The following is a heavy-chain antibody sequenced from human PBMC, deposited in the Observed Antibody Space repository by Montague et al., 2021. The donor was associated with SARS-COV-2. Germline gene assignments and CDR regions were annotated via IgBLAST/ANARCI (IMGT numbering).Heavy chain of an antibody. D-gene: IGHD3-10*01. CDR2: ISYYGSNK. V-gene: IGHV3-30*04. CDR1: GFTFSSYA. CDR3: ARDGREGLLWVGELLFGWFDP. Sequence: SLRLSCAASGFTFSSYAMHWVRQAPGKGLEWVAVISYYGSNKYYADSVKGRFTISRDNSKNTLYLQMNSLRAEDTAVYYCARDGREGLLWVGELLFGWFDPWGQGTLVTVSS. J-gene: IGHJ5*02.